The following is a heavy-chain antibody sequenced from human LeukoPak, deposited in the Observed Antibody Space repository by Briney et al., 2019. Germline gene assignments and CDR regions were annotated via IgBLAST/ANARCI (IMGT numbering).Heavy chain of an antibody. J-gene: IGHJ4*02. D-gene: IGHD2-15*01. V-gene: IGHV4-34*01. CDR3: ARAVGYCSGGSCSLDY. CDR2: INHSGST. Sequence: SETLSFTCAVYGGSFSGYYWSWIRQPPGKGLEWIGEINHSGSTNYSPSLKSRVTISVDTSKNQFSLKLNSVTAADTAVYYCARAVGYCSGGSCSLDYWGQGTLVTVSS. CDR1: GGSFSGYY.